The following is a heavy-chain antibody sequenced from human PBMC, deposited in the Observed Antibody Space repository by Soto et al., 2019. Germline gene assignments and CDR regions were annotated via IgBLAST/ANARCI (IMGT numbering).Heavy chain of an antibody. CDR3: ASEPYLPKARNDV. CDR2: IFHSGAT. Sequence: PSETLSLTCSVSGDSISSADYFWTWIRQSPGKGLEWMGYIFHSGATYYNPSLKGRLLISIENSKNRFSLRLTSVTAADSAVYFCASEPYLPKARNDVWGPGTLVTVSS. D-gene: IGHD2-8*01. CDR1: GDSISSADYF. J-gene: IGHJ4*02. V-gene: IGHV4-30-4*01.